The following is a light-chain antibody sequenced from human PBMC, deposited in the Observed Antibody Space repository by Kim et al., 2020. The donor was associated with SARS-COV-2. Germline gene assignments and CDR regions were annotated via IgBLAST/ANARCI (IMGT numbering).Light chain of an antibody. CDR1: RSVSSNY. V-gene: IGKV3-20*01. Sequence: AGERATLSCRASRSVSSNYLAWYQQKPGQAPRLLIYDASSRATGIPDRFSGGGSGTDFTLTINRLEPEDFAVYYCQYYDTSPSWTFGQGTKVDIK. CDR3: QYYDTSPSWT. CDR2: DAS. J-gene: IGKJ1*01.